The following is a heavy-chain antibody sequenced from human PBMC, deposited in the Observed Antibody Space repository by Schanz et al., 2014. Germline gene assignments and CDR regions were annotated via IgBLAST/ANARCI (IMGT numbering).Heavy chain of an antibody. Sequence: QVQLVQSGAEVKKPGASVKVSCKASGYTFTAYYFHWVRQAPGQGLEWMGWIDPNSGGTFYKEKFQGRVTMTTDTSTGTAYMELRSLRSDDTAVYYCARDRRRYCSTASCLHDNWFDPWGQGTLVIVSS. J-gene: IGHJ5*02. CDR1: GYTFTAYY. D-gene: IGHD2-2*01. V-gene: IGHV1-2*02. CDR2: IDPNSGGT. CDR3: ARDRRRYCSTASCLHDNWFDP.